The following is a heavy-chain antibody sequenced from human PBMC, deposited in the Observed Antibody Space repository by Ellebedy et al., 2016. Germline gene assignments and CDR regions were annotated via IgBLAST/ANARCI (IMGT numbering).Heavy chain of an antibody. CDR3: AREDASSHRYMDV. V-gene: IGHV4-59*12. CDR1: NGSMSRYY. J-gene: IGHJ6*03. Sequence: SETLSLTXTVSNGSMSRYYWSWIRQPPGKGLEWIGYIYYSGSTNYSPSLKSRATISIDTSRNQFSLKLTSVTAADTAVYYCAREDASSHRYMDVWGEGTTVIVSS. CDR2: IYYSGST.